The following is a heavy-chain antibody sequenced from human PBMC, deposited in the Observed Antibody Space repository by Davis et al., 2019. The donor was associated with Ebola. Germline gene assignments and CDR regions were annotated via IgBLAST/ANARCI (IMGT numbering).Heavy chain of an antibody. CDR1: GFTFSGSA. J-gene: IGHJ4*02. Sequence: GESLKISCAASGFTFSGSAMHWVRQASGKGLEWVGRIRSKANSYATAYAASVKGRFTISRDDSKNTAYLQMNSLKTEDTAVYYCARDDYGGNFGYWGQGTLVTVSS. CDR2: IRSKANSYAT. D-gene: IGHD4-23*01. CDR3: ARDDYGGNFGY. V-gene: IGHV3-73*01.